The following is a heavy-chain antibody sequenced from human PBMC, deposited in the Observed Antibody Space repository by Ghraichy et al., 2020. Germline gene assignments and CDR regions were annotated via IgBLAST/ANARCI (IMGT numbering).Heavy chain of an antibody. J-gene: IGHJ6*02. Sequence: LSLTCAASGFSFNSYSMNWVRQAPGKGLEWVSYISSSSSTIFYADSVKGRFTISRDNAKKSLFLQMNSLRDEDTALYYCARAVDFGDQTGNGMDVWGQGTTVTVSS. V-gene: IGHV3-48*02. CDR2: ISSSSSTI. D-gene: IGHD4-17*01. CDR1: GFSFNSYS. CDR3: ARAVDFGDQTGNGMDV.